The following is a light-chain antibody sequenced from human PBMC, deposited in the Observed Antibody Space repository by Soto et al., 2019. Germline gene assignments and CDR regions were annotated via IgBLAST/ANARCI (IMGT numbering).Light chain of an antibody. Sequence: DVQLTQSPSFLSASVGDRVTITCRASQGISSYLAWYQQKPGKVPKLLIYAASTLQSGVPSRFSGSGSGTEFTLTISSLQTEDFATYYCQQYSSYPRTFSQGTKVEIK. CDR3: QQYSSYPRT. CDR1: QGISSY. V-gene: IGKV1-9*01. CDR2: AAS. J-gene: IGKJ1*01.